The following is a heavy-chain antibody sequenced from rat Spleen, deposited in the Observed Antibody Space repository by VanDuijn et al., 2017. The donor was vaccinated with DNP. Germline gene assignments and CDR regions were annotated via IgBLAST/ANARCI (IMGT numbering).Heavy chain of an antibody. V-gene: IGHV5-25*01. D-gene: IGHD5-1*01. CDR3: ARIGSWYFDF. J-gene: IGHJ1*01. CDR1: GFTFSDYY. Sequence: EVQLVESGGDLVQPGRSLKLFCAASGFTFSDYYMAWIRQAPTKGLEWVAYIGSAAYAPYYRDSVKGRFTISRDNAKNTLDLQMNSLRSEDTATYYCARIGSWYFDFWGPGTMVTVSS. CDR2: IGSAAYAP.